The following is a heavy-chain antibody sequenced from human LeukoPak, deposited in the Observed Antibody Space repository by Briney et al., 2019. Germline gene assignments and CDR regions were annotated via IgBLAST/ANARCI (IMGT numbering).Heavy chain of an antibody. J-gene: IGHJ6*02. CDR2: IYSGGST. Sequence: GGSLRLSCAASGFTVSSNYMSWIRQAPGKGLEWVSVIYSGGSTYYADSVKGRFTISIDNSKNTLYLQLNTLRAEDTAVYYCARSCLIAAGGYYYYYGMDVWGQGTTVTVSS. V-gene: IGHV3-53*01. CDR3: ARSCLIAAGGYYYYYGMDV. D-gene: IGHD6-13*01. CDR1: GFTVSSNY.